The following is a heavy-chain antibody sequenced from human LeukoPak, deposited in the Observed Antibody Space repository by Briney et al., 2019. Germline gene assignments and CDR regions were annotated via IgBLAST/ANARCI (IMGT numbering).Heavy chain of an antibody. CDR2: INHSGSA. V-gene: IGHV4-34*01. Sequence: SETLSLTCAVYGGSFSGYYWSWIRQPPGKGLEWIGEINHSGSANYNPSLKSRVTISVDTSKNQFSLKLSSVTAADTAVYYCARVLSGIAARRNWFDPWGQGTLVTVSS. D-gene: IGHD6-6*01. J-gene: IGHJ5*02. CDR3: ARVLSGIAARRNWFDP. CDR1: GGSFSGYY.